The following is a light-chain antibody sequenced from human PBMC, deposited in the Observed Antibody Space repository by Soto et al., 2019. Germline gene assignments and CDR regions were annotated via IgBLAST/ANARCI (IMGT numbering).Light chain of an antibody. J-gene: IGLJ1*01. CDR1: SSNIGAGYD. V-gene: IGLV1-40*01. CDR2: GDN. Sequence: QSALTQPPSVSGAPGQRVTVSCSGTSSNIGAGYDVHWYQQFPGTAPKLLIYGDNNRPSGVPDRFSGSKSGTSASLAITGLQAEDEADYYCQSYDTRLSAHVFGTGTKVTVL. CDR3: QSYDTRLSAHV.